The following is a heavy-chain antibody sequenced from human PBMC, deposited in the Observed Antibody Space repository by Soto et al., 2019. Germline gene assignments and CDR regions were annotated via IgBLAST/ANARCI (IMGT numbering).Heavy chain of an antibody. Sequence: GESLKISCKGSGYIFTSHWIAWVRQMPGKGLEWMGIIYPGDSDTIYSPSFQGQVTFSVDKSISTVYLQWTTLKASDTAMYYCARRVPSGSGADYYGMDVWGQGTTVTVSS. CDR3: ARRVPSGSGADYYGMDV. CDR2: IYPGDSDT. V-gene: IGHV5-51*01. CDR1: GYIFTSHW. J-gene: IGHJ6*02. D-gene: IGHD3-10*01.